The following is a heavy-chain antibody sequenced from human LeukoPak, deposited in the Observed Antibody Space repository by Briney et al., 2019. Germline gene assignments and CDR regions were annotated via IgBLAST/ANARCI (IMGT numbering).Heavy chain of an antibody. CDR2: IYYSGST. CDR3: ARHGVGGSYFGPFDY. CDR1: GGSFSSYY. Sequence: SETLSLTCTVSGGSFSSYYWSWIRQPPGKGLEWIGYIYYSGSTNYNPSLKSRVTISVDTSKNQFSLKLNSVTAADTAVYYCARHGVGGSYFGPFDYWGQGTLVTVSS. V-gene: IGHV4-59*08. D-gene: IGHD1-26*01. J-gene: IGHJ4*02.